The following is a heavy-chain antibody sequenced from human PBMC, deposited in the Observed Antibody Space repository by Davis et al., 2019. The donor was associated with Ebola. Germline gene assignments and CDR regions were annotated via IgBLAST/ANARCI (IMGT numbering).Heavy chain of an antibody. CDR1: GFTFRTYA. V-gene: IGHV3-23*01. Sequence: GESLKISCAASGFTFRTYAMNWVRQAPGKGLEWVSAVSGSGTTTAYADSVKGRFTISRDNSNNTLYLQMNSLRAEDTAVYYCANRPSVTLYYYGMDVWGQGTTVTVSS. CDR3: ANRPSVTLYYYGMDV. J-gene: IGHJ6*02. CDR2: VSGSGTTT. D-gene: IGHD4-17*01.